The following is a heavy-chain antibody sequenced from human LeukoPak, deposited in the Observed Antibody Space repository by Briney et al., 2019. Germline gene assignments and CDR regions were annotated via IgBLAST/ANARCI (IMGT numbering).Heavy chain of an antibody. CDR1: GFSVITNY. D-gene: IGHD1-1*01. Sequence: GGSLRLSCAASGFSVITNYMSWVRQAPGEGLEWVSVISRGTNTYYADSVKGRLTISRDSFTNTVYLQMDNLRAEDTAVYFCVKEAPGTTIYYWGQGTLVTVSS. V-gene: IGHV3-66*01. CDR3: VKEAPGTTIYY. J-gene: IGHJ4*02. CDR2: ISRGTNT.